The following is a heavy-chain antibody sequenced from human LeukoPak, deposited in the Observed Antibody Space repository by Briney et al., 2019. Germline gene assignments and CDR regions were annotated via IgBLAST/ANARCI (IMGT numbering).Heavy chain of an antibody. Sequence: GGSLRLSCAASGFTFSSAPMSWVRQAPGKGLEWVSVIGGSGGNTNYADSVRGRFTISRDNSKNTLYLQMNSLRAEDTAVYYCAQWHTVDYWGQGTLVTDSS. D-gene: IGHD2-8*01. J-gene: IGHJ4*02. CDR2: IGGSGGNT. V-gene: IGHV3-23*01. CDR3: AQWHTVDY. CDR1: GFTFSSAP.